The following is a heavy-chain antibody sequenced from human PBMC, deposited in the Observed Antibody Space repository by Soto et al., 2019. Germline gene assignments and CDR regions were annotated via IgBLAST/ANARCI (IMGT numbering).Heavy chain of an antibody. D-gene: IGHD6-19*01. V-gene: IGHV3-30*18. CDR2: ISHDGSNK. CDR1: GFTFSSYG. Sequence: QVQLVESGGGVVQPGRSLRLSCAASGFTFSSYGMHWVRRAPGKGLEWVAVISHDGSNKYFADSVKGRFTISRDNSQNTLYLLMNSLRAEDTAVYYCAKHLLAVAGYLHRMDVWGQGTTVTVSS. CDR3: AKHLLAVAGYLHRMDV. J-gene: IGHJ6*02.